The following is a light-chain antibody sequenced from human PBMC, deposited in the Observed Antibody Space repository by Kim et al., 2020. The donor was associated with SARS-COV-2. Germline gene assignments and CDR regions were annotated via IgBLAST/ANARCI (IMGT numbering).Light chain of an antibody. CDR2: LGS. Sequence: PASLSCRSSQNLLHSNGYNFLDWYVQKPGQSPQLLIYLGSNRASGVPDRLSGSGSGTDFTLKISRVEAEDVGVYYCMHALQTFMYTFGQGTKLEI. J-gene: IGKJ2*01. CDR3: MHALQTFMYT. CDR1: QNLLHSNGYNF. V-gene: IGKV2-28*01.